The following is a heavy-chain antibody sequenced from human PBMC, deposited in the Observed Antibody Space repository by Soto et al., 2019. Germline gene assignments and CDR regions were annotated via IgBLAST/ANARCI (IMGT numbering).Heavy chain of an antibody. CDR1: GGSISSSHF. J-gene: IGHJ4*02. V-gene: IGHV4-4*02. D-gene: IGHD6-19*01. CDR2: ISQSGSV. CDR3: ARSFGWYAIDY. Sequence: QVLLQESGPGLVQPSGTLSLSCAVSGGSISSSHFWGWVRQPPGKGLEWVGDISQSGSVNYNPSLHRRVPISTDTSKNQFSPKLNSVTAADTAVYYCARSFGWYAIDYWGPGTLVIVSS.